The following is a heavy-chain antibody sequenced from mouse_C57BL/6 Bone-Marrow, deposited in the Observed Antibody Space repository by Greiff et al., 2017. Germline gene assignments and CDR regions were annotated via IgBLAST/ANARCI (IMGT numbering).Heavy chain of an antibody. CDR3: AREKGYSLPFDV. Sequence: EVMLVESGGGLVKPGGSLKLSCAASGFTFSSYAMSWVRQTPEKRLEWVATISDGGSYTYYPDNVKGRFTISRDNAKNNLYLQMSHLKSEDTAMXYCAREKGYSLPFDVWGTGTTVTVSS. CDR1: GFTFSSYA. CDR2: ISDGGSYT. J-gene: IGHJ1*03. V-gene: IGHV5-4*01. D-gene: IGHD2-12*01.